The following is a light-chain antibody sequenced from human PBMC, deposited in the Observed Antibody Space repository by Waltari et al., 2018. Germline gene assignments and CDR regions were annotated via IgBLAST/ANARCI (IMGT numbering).Light chain of an antibody. Sequence: DIVLTQSPGTLSLSPGERATLSCRASQSVRRAFAWYQQRPGQAPRLLIYDASNRATGIPDRFSVIGSGTGFSLTISRLEPEEFAVYCCQHYVRLPVAFGQGSKVEIK. V-gene: IGKV3-20*01. CDR2: DAS. CDR1: QSVRRA. J-gene: IGKJ1*01. CDR3: QHYVRLPVA.